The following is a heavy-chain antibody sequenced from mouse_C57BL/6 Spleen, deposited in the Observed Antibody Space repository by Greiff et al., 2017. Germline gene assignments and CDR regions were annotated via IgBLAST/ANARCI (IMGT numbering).Heavy chain of an antibody. V-gene: IGHV1-69*01. J-gene: IGHJ4*01. CDR1: GYTFTSYW. Sequence: QVQLQQPGAELVRPGTSVKLSCKASGYTFTSYWMHWVKQRPGQGLEWIGEIDPSDSYTNYNQKFKGKSTLTVDKSSSTAYMQLSSLTSEDSAVYYCARQLRLRYYAMDYWGQGTSVTVSS. CDR3: ARQLRLRYYAMDY. D-gene: IGHD3-2*02. CDR2: IDPSDSYT.